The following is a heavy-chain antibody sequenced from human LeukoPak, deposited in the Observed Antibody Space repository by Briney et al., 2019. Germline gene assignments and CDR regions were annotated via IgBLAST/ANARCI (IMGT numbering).Heavy chain of an antibody. V-gene: IGHV3-33*01. J-gene: IGHJ4*02. CDR1: GFTFSNYG. CDR3: ARGKYYGAGTSNLFDY. CDR2: IWYDGSNK. Sequence: GGSLRLSCAASGFTFSNYGMHWVRQAPGQGLEWVAVIWYDGSNKYYADSVRGRFTISRDNSKNTLSLQMNSLRAEDTAVYYCARGKYYGAGTSNLFDYWGQGTLVTVSS. D-gene: IGHD3-10*01.